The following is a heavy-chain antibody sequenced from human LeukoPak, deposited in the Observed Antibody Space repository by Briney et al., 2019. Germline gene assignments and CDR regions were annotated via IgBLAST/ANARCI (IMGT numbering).Heavy chain of an antibody. CDR2: INHSGST. J-gene: IGHJ3*02. V-gene: IGHV4-34*01. D-gene: IGHD3-16*02. CDR1: GGSFSGYY. CDR3: AREGVIVELKQGDAFDI. Sequence: SETLSLTCAVYGGSFSGYYWSWIRQPPGKGLEWNGEINHSGSTNYNPSLKSRVTISVDTSKNQFSLKLSSVTAADTAVYYCAREGVIVELKQGDAFDIWGQGTMVTVSS.